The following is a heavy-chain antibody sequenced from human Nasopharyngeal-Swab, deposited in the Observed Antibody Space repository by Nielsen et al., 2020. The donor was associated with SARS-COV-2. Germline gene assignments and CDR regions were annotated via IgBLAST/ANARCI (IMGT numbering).Heavy chain of an antibody. D-gene: IGHD6-25*01. Sequence: SLKISCAASGFTFSGSAMHWVRQASGKGLEWVGRIRSKANSYATAYAASVKGRFTISRDDSKNTAYLQMNSLKTEDTAVYYCTRLRYSSGLDYWGQGTLVTVSS. CDR3: TRLRYSSGLDY. V-gene: IGHV3-73*01. CDR2: IRSKANSYAT. J-gene: IGHJ4*02. CDR1: GFTFSGSA.